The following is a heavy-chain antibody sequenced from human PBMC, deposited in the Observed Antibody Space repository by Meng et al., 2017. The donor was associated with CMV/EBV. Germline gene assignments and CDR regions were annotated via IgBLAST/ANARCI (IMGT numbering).Heavy chain of an antibody. CDR2: ITYSGST. V-gene: IGHV4-61*07. Sequence: SVDSVSSPHYYWSSLRQPPGKGLEWIGYITYSGSTTYNPSLISRVTISIDKSKSQFSLSLYSLTAADTDRYYCARHWAGSSFDSWGQGTLVTVSS. CDR3: ARHWAGSSFDS. D-gene: IGHD6-19*01. J-gene: IGHJ4*02. CDR1: VDSVSSPHYY.